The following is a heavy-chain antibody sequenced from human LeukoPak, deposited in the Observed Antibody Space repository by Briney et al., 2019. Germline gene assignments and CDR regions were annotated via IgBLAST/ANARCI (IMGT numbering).Heavy chain of an antibody. J-gene: IGHJ1*01. D-gene: IGHD1-7*01. CDR3: ARDIDGITGTTVY. CDR1: GYTFTGYY. V-gene: IGHV1-2*02. Sequence: ASVKVSCKASGYTFTGYYMHWVRQAPGQGLEWMGWINPNSGGTNYAQKFQGRVTMTRDTSISTAYMELSRLRSDDTAVYYCARDIDGITGTTVYWGQGTLVTVSS. CDR2: INPNSGGT.